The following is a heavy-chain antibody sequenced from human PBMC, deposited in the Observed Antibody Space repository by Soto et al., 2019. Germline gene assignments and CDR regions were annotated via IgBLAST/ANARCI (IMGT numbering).Heavy chain of an antibody. D-gene: IGHD3-22*01. Sequence: PSETLTLTCTVSGGSISSYYWSWIRQPPGKALEWIGYIYHSGSTNYNPSLKSRVTISVDTSKNQFSLKLSSVTAADTAVYYCARQDDSSGFDAFDIWGQGTMVTVSS. J-gene: IGHJ3*02. CDR3: ARQDDSSGFDAFDI. CDR1: GGSISSYY. V-gene: IGHV4-59*01. CDR2: IYHSGST.